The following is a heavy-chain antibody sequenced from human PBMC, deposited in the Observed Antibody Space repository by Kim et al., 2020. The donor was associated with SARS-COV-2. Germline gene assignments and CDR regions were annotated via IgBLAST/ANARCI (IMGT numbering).Heavy chain of an antibody. CDR2: ISYDGSNK. CDR3: ARWRTDYYGMDV. D-gene: IGHD1-1*01. V-gene: IGHV3-30-3*01. Sequence: GGSLRLSCAASGFTFSSYAMHWVRQAPGKGLEWVAVISYDGSNKYYADSVKGRFSISRDNSKNTLYLQMNGLRAEDTAVYYCARWRTDYYGMDVWGQGTTVTVSS. CDR1: GFTFSSYA. J-gene: IGHJ6*02.